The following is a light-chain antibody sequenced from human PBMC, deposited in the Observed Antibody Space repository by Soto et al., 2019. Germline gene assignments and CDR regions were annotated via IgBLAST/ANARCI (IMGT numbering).Light chain of an antibody. V-gene: IGLV2-8*01. J-gene: IGLJ1*01. CDR1: SSDVGGYNY. Sequence: QSALTQPPCACVSPGQSVTMSCTGTSSDVGGYNYVSWFQQHPGKAPKLIIHEVNQRPSGVPDRFSGSKSGNTASLTVSGLQAEDEGTYYCSSYGGYNNVVFGTGTKVTVL. CDR3: SSYGGYNNVV. CDR2: EVN.